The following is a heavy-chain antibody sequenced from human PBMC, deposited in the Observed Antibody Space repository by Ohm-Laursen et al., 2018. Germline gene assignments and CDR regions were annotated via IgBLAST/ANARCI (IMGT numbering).Heavy chain of an antibody. CDR1: GYSISSDYF. J-gene: IGHJ2*01. D-gene: IGHD3-22*01. CDR3: AREETSDYYDSSGQWYFDL. V-gene: IGHV4-38-2*02. CDR2: IYHSGST. Sequence: SDTLSLTCAVSGYSISSDYFWGWIRQPPGKGLEWIGTIYHSGSTYYNPSLKSRVTISVDTSKNQFSLKLSSVTAADTAVYYCAREETSDYYDSSGQWYFDLWGRGTLVTVSS.